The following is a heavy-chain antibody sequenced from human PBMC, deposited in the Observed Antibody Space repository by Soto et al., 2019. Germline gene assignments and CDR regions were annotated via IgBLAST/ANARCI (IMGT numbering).Heavy chain of an antibody. CDR2: IYYSGRT. V-gene: IGHV4-31*02. J-gene: IGHJ6*03. CDR3: AKALPVGTICYMHA. CDR1: GGSITSGGSY. Sequence: QVQLRESGPGLVKPAQTLSLTCTVSGGSITSGGSYWSWVRQVPGKGLEWIGHIYYSGRTYYNPSLESRAAMSVDTSRNLLSLKLDSVTAADTAVYCCAKALPVGTICYMHAWGEGTRVTVSS. D-gene: IGHD1-7*01.